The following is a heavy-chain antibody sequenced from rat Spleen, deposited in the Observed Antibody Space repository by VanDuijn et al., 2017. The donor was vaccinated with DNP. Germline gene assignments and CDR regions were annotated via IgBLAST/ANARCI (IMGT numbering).Heavy chain of an antibody. CDR1: GFTFSDYY. D-gene: IGHD5-1*01. CDR3: ARWENSYPFPY. Sequence: EVQLVESGGGLVQPGRSLKLSCAASGFTFSDYYMAWVRQAPKKGLEWVATISTSGDTTYYPDSVKGRFAISRDNAKSSLYLQMNSLKSEDTATYYCARWENSYPFPYWGQGTLVTVSS. J-gene: IGHJ3*01. CDR2: ISTSGDTT. V-gene: IGHV5S23*01.